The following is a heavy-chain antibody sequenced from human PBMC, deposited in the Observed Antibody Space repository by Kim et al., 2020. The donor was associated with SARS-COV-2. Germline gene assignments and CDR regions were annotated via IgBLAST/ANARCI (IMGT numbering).Heavy chain of an antibody. D-gene: IGHD6-19*01. CDR3: ARPSPGPRIAVYPFDY. Sequence: SETLSLTCTVSGGSISSSSYYWGWIRQPPGKGLEWIGSIYYSGSTYYNPSLKSRVTISVDTSKNQFSLKLSSVTAADTAVYYCARPSPGPRIAVYPFDYWGQGTLVTVSS. J-gene: IGHJ4*02. CDR2: IYYSGST. CDR1: GGSISSSSYY. V-gene: IGHV4-39*01.